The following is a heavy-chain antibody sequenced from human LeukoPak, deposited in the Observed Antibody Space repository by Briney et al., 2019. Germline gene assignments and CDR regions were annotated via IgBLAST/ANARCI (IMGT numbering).Heavy chain of an antibody. V-gene: IGHV4-4*09. J-gene: IGHJ4*02. CDR3: ARQGRGYGGNYFDY. CDR1: GGSISSYY. D-gene: IGHD4-23*01. CDR2: IYTSGSN. Sequence: PSETLSLTCTVSGGSISSYYWSWIRQPPGKGLEWIGYIYTSGSNNYNPSLKSRVTISVDTSKNQFSLKLSSVTAADTAVYYCARQGRGYGGNYFDYWGQGTLVTVSS.